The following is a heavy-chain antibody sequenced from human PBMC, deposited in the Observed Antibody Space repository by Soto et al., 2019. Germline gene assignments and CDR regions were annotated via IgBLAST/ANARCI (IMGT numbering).Heavy chain of an antibody. Sequence: SETLSLTCTVSCGSISSYYWSWIRQPPGKGLEWIGYIYYSGSTNYNPSLKSRVTISVDTSKNQFSLKLSSVTAADTAVYYCARDSSGNSSSWYLGYYGMDVWGQGTTVTVSS. CDR1: CGSISSYY. D-gene: IGHD6-13*01. J-gene: IGHJ6*02. CDR2: IYYSGST. V-gene: IGHV4-59*01. CDR3: ARDSSGNSSSWYLGYYGMDV.